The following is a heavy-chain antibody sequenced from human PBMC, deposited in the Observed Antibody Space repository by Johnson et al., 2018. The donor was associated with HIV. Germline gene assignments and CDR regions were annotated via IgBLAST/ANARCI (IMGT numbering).Heavy chain of an antibody. CDR1: GFTFSSYW. Sequence: VQLVESGGGLVQPGGSLRLSCAASGFTFSSYWMSWVRQTPGKGLEWVANIKQDGSEKYYVDSVKGRFTISRDNAKNYLYLQMNSLSAEDTAVYYCAREKQGYSYRAVDIWGQGTMVTVSS. V-gene: IGHV3-7*01. CDR2: IKQDGSEK. CDR3: AREKQGYSYRAVDI. J-gene: IGHJ3*02. D-gene: IGHD5-18*01.